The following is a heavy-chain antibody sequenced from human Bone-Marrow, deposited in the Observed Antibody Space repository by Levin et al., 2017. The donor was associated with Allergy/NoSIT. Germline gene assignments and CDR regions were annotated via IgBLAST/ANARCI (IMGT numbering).Heavy chain of an antibody. CDR1: GYTFNAYY. CDR3: ARGGTTLWVSHFDV. V-gene: IGHV1-2*02. CDR2: VNPDSGGI. J-gene: IGHJ6*02. Sequence: ASVKVSCKSSGYTFNAYYIHWARQAPGQGPEWMGWVNPDSGGIDYAEKFQGRVTMTRDTSINTVYMALSRLRSDDTAVYYCARGGTTLWVSHFDVWGQGTTVPVSS. D-gene: IGHD2-15*01.